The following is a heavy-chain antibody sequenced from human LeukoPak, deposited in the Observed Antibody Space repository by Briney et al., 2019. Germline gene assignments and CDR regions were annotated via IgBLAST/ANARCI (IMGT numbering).Heavy chain of an antibody. CDR2: IYTSGST. V-gene: IGHV4-4*07. CDR1: GGSISSYY. Sequence: SETLSLTCTVSGGSISSYYWSWIRQPAGKGLEWIGRIYTSGSTNYNPSLKSRVTMSVDTSKNQFSLKLSSVTAADTAVYYCARAVQERSGYYLYDPWGFDYWGQGTLVTVSS. D-gene: IGHD3-22*01. CDR3: ARAVQERSGYYLYDPWGFDY. J-gene: IGHJ4*02.